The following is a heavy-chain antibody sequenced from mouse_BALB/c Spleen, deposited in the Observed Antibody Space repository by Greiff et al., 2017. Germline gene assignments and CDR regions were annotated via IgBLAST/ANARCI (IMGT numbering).Heavy chain of an antibody. CDR2: INPYNGGT. Sequence: VQLKESGPELVKPGASMKISCKASGYSFTGYTMNWVKQSHGKNLEWIGLINPYNGGTSYNQKFKGKATLTVDKSSSTAYMELLSLTSEDSAVYYCARDDGNYGFYAMDYWGQGTSVTVSS. CDR3: ARDDGNYGFYAMDY. J-gene: IGHJ4*01. V-gene: IGHV1-18*01. D-gene: IGHD2-3*01. CDR1: GYSFTGYT.